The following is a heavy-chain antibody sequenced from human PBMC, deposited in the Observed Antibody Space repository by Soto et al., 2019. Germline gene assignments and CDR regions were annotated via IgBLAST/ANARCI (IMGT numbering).Heavy chain of an antibody. CDR3: ARSYSSGWYSGGWFDP. CDR2: IWYDGSNK. Sequence: QVQLVESGGGVVQPGRSLRLSCAASGFTFSSYGMHWVRQAPGKGLEWVAVIWYDGSNKYYADSVKGRFTISRDNSKKTLYLQMNSLRAEDTAVYYCARSYSSGWYSGGWFDPWGQGTLVTVSS. V-gene: IGHV3-33*01. J-gene: IGHJ5*02. D-gene: IGHD6-19*01. CDR1: GFTFSSYG.